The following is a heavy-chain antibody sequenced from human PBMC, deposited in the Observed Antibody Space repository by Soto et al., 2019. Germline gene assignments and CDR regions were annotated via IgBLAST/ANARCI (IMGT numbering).Heavy chain of an antibody. CDR2: INAGNGNT. Sequence: QVQLVQSGAEVKKPGASVKVSCKASGYTFTSYAIHWVRQAPGQRLEWMGWINAGNGNTKYSQKFQDRVTITRDTSASTAYMGLSSLRPEDTAVYYCARDLGGWPDYWGPGTLVTVSS. CDR1: GYTFTSYA. J-gene: IGHJ4*02. V-gene: IGHV1-3*01. CDR3: ARDLGGWPDY. D-gene: IGHD6-19*01.